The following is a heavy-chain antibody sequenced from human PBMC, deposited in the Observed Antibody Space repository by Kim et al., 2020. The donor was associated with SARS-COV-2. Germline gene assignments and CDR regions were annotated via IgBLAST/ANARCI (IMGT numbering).Heavy chain of an antibody. CDR3: ASEGYLAGFLDY. V-gene: IGHV4-39*01. Sequence: SYNPSLKSRVTISIDTSKKQFSLRLSSVTAADTAVYYCASEGYLAGFLDYWCQGSLVTVSS. D-gene: IGHD5-12*01. J-gene: IGHJ4*02.